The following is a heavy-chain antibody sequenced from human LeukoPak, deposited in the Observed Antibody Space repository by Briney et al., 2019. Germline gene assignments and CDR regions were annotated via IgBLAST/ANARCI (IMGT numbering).Heavy chain of an antibody. D-gene: IGHD3-10*01. Sequence: GGSLRLSCAASGFTFSTYWMTWLRQAPGKGLEWVGNIKPDGRETYFVDSVKGRFTISRDNAQNSMYLQMNSLRAEDTALYYCARDYYASGSHDYWGQGTLVTVSS. CDR1: GFTFSTYW. CDR3: ARDYYASGSHDY. J-gene: IGHJ4*02. CDR2: IKPDGRET. V-gene: IGHV3-7*04.